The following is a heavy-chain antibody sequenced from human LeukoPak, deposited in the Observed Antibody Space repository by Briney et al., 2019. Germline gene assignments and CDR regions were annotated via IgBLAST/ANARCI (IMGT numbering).Heavy chain of an antibody. CDR2: IVGRSST. V-gene: IGHV3-21*01. J-gene: IGHJ4*02. Sequence: PGRSLRLSCAASGLTFSNFATTWVRQAPRKGLEWVSYIVGRSSTYYEDSLKGRFPAARDNAKNSLYLQMNSLRAEDTAVYYCARIGAGSSRDYWGEGSMVAVCS. D-gene: IGHD6-13*01. CDR1: GLTFSNFA. CDR3: ARIGAGSSRDY.